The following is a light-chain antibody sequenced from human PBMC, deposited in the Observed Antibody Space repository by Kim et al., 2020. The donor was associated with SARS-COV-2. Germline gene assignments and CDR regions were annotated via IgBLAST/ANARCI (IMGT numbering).Light chain of an antibody. CDR3: QQYGSSPWT. CDR2: DTS. Sequence: SPGDNATRYGTASHSIISGYLALYEKKPVQAPRRLIYDTSSRATGIPDRFSGSGSETDFTLTISRLEPEDFAVYHCQQYGSSPWTFGQGTKVDIK. CDR1: HSIISGY. J-gene: IGKJ1*01. V-gene: IGKV3-20*01.